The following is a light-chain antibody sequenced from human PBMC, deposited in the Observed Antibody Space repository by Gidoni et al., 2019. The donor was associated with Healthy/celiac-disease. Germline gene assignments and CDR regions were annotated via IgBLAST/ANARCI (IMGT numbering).Light chain of an antibody. CDR2: DSS. CDR1: QSVSSY. V-gene: IGKV3-11*01. Sequence: EIVSTQSPATLSLSPGERATLSCSASQSVSSYLAWYQQKPGPAPRLRIYDSSNSATGIPAGFSGSGSVSAFTLTISSLEPGDFAVYYCRQRSNGLTFGGGTKVEIK. CDR3: RQRSNGLT. J-gene: IGKJ4*01.